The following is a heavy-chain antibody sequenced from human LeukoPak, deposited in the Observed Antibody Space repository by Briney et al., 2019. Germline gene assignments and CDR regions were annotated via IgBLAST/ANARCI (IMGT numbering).Heavy chain of an antibody. J-gene: IGHJ4*02. Sequence: PSETLSLTCTVSGGSISSYYWSWIRQPPGKGLEWIGCTYYSGSTNYNPSLKSRVTISVDTSKNQFSLKLSSVTAADTAVYYCARARAYGDYGYWGQGTLVTVSS. CDR3: ARARAYGDYGY. D-gene: IGHD4-17*01. CDR1: GGSISSYY. V-gene: IGHV4-59*01. CDR2: TYYSGST.